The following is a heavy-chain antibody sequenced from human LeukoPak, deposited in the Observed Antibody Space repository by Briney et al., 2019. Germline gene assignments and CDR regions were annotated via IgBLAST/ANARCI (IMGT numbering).Heavy chain of an antibody. Sequence: ASVKVSCKASGYTFTGYYMHWVRQAPGQGLEWMGWINPNSGGTNYAQKFQGRVTMTMDTSISTAYMELSSLRSDDTAVYYCARARTYCGGDCSYFDFWGQGTLVTVSS. V-gene: IGHV1-2*02. CDR2: INPNSGGT. J-gene: IGHJ4*02. CDR1: GYTFTGYY. CDR3: ARARTYCGGDCSYFDF. D-gene: IGHD2-21*02.